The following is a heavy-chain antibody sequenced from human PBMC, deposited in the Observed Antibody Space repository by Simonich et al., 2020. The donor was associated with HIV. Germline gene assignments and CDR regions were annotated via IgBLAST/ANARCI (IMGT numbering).Heavy chain of an antibody. CDR3: ARGGNWFDY. V-gene: IGHV1-18*01. D-gene: IGHD3-16*01. CDR1: GYTFTNYG. J-gene: IGHJ4*02. CDR2: IRNYTSNT. Sequence: QVQLVQSGAEVKKPGASVKVSCKASGYTFTNYGINWVRQAPGQGLEWMGWIRNYTSNTRYAQKFQGRVTMTTDTSTRTAYMELRSLRSDETAVYYCARGGNWFDYWGQGTLVTVSS.